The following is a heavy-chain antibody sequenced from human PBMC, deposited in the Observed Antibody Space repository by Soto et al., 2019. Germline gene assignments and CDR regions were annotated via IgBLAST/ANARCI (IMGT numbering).Heavy chain of an antibody. D-gene: IGHD3-10*01. CDR1: GFTFSSYG. CDR3: AKDFKVSGSYYGSLNYYYGMGV. J-gene: IGHJ6*02. V-gene: IGHV3-30*18. CDR2: ISYDGSLK. Sequence: GGSLRLSCAASGFTFSSYGMHWVRQAPGKGLEWVAIISYDGSLKYYADSVKGRFTISRDNSKSALYLQMNSLRPEDTAVYYCAKDFKVSGSYYGSLNYYYGMGVWGQGTTVTVSS.